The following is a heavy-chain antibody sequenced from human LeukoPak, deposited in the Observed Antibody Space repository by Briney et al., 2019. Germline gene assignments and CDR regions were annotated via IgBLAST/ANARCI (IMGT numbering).Heavy chain of an antibody. CDR3: ASIWFGDHGGWFDP. J-gene: IGHJ5*02. CDR1: GFTFSNYW. D-gene: IGHD3-10*01. Sequence: GSLRLSCAASGFTFSNYWMSWVRQAPGKGLEWIGYIYYSGSTNYNPSLKSRVTISVDTSKNQFSLKLSSVTAADTAVYYCASIWFGDHGGWFDPWGQGTLVTVSS. V-gene: IGHV4-59*01. CDR2: IYYSGST.